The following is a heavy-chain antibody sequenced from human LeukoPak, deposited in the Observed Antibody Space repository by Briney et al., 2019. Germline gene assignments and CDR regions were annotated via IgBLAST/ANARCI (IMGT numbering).Heavy chain of an antibody. D-gene: IGHD5-12*01. Sequence: ASVKVSCKASGYTFIGYYMHWARQAPGQGLEWMGWINPDSGGTNYAQKFQGRVTMTRDTSISTAYMELNRLRSDDTAVYYCARGNLRSGYSGYDFLDYWGQGTLVTVSS. CDR3: ARGNLRSGYSGYDFLDY. CDR1: GYTFIGYY. CDR2: INPDSGGT. V-gene: IGHV1-2*02. J-gene: IGHJ4*02.